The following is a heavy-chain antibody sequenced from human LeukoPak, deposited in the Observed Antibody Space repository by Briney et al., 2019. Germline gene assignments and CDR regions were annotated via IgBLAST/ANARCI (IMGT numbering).Heavy chain of an antibody. Sequence: GGSLRLSCAASGFTFSSYWMSWVRQAPGKGLEWVSGINWNGGSTAYADSVKGRFSISRDNAKNSLYLQMNSLRAEDTALYHCARQGGLTRDDAFDIWGQGTMVTVSS. CDR1: GFTFSSYW. CDR2: INWNGGST. D-gene: IGHD3-16*01. CDR3: ARQGGLTRDDAFDI. J-gene: IGHJ3*02. V-gene: IGHV3-20*01.